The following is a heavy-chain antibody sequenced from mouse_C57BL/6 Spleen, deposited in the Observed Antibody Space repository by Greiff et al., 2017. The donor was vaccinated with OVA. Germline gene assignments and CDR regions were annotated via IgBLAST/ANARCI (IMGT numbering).Heavy chain of an antibody. D-gene: IGHD4-1*01. CDR3: ARAANWDYYFDY. J-gene: IGHJ2*01. CDR1: GYSITSGYY. V-gene: IGHV3-6*01. Sequence: DVQLVESGPGLVKPSQSLSLTCSVTGYSITSGYYWNWIRQFPGNKLEWMGYISYDGSNNYNPSLKNRISITRDTSKNQFFLKLNSVTTEDTATYYCARAANWDYYFDYWGQGTTLTVSS. CDR2: ISYDGSN.